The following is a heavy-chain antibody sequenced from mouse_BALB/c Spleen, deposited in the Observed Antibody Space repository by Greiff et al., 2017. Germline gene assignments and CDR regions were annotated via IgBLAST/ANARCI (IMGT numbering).Heavy chain of an antibody. CDR3: ARENYYCYDYAMDY. V-gene: IGHV5-17*02. J-gene: IGHJ4*01. CDR1: GFTFSSFG. D-gene: IGHD1-2*01. CDR2: ISSGSSTI. Sequence: EVLLVESGGGLVQPGGSRKLSCAASGFTFSSFGMHWVRQAPEKGLEWVAYISSGSSTIYYADTVKGRFTISRDNPKNTLFLQMTSLRSEDTAMYYCARENYYCYDYAMDYWGQGTSVTVSS.